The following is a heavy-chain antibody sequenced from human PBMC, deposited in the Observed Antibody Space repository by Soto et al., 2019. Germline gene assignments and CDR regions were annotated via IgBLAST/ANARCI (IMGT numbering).Heavy chain of an antibody. D-gene: IGHD1-26*01. CDR1: W. J-gene: IGHJ4*02. Sequence: WMSWARQAPGKGLEWVANIKQDGSHKYYVPSVKGRFTISRDNAKNSLYLQMNSLRAEDAAVYYCATSTGAPGNYWGQGTLVTVSS. CDR2: IKQDGSHK. V-gene: IGHV3-7*01. CDR3: ATSTGAPGNY.